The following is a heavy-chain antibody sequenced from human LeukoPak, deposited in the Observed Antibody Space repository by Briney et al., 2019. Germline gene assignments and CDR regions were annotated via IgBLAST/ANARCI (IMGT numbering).Heavy chain of an antibody. CDR1: GYTFTGYY. V-gene: IGHV1-2*06. CDR2: INPNSGGT. J-gene: IGHJ6*02. Sequence: ASVKVSCKASGYTFTGYYMHWVREAPGQGLEWMGRINPNSGGTNYAQKFQGRGIMTRDTPISTAYMELSRLRSDDTAVYYCARGAQERRGMDVWGQGTTVTVSS. CDR3: ARGAQERRGMDV.